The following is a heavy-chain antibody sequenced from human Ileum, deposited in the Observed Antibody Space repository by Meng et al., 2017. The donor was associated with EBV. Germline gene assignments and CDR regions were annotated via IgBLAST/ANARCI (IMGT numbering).Heavy chain of an antibody. D-gene: IGHD4/OR15-4a*01. V-gene: IGHV3-33*01. CDR1: GFTFSSHG. J-gene: IGHJ5*02. CDR2: IWYDGSDE. CDR3: ARQVPHDL. Sequence: VDAGGWLGQPGRSLGLSWTGSGFTFSSHGMHWVRQAPGRGLEWVGLIWYDGSDEFYSDSVKGRFTISRDNSKNTVYLQMESLRVEDTAVYYCARQVPHDLWGQGTLVTVSS.